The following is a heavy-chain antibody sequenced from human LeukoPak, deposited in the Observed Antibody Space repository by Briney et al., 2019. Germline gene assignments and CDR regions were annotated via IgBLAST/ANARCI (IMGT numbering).Heavy chain of an antibody. CDR3: ARGYYDILTGYQFNWFDP. Sequence: PSETLSLTCTVSGGSIGNYYWSWIRQPPGKGLEWIGYIYYNGNTNYNPSLKSRVTISVDTSKNQFSLKLSSVTAADTAMYYCARGYYDILTGYQFNWFDPWGQGTLVTVSS. CDR2: IYYNGNT. CDR1: GGSIGNYY. J-gene: IGHJ5*02. D-gene: IGHD3-9*01. V-gene: IGHV4-59*01.